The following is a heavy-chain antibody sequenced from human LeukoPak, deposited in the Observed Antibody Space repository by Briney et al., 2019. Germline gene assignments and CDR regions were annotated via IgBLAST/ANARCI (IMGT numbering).Heavy chain of an antibody. D-gene: IGHD6-13*01. CDR1: GFTFSSYG. V-gene: IGHV3-30*03. Sequence: GGSLRLSCAASGFTFSSYGMHWVRQAPGKGLEWVAVISYDGSDTYYADSVKGRFTISRDNSKNTLYLQMNSLRAEDTGVYYCARPPWYSSYCYGEYWGQGALVPASS. CDR2: ISYDGSDT. J-gene: IGHJ4*02. CDR3: ARPPWYSSYCYGEY.